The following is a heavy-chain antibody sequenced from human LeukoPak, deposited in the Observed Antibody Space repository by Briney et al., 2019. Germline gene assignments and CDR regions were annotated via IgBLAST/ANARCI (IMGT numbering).Heavy chain of an antibody. CDR2: INQIGSDK. Sequence: AGGSLRLSCAASGFTFSAFWMAWVRQAPGKGLEWVGNINQIGSDKYYVGSVKGRFTISRDNAQNSLYLQINSLRAEDTAVYYCTRDQRASDIWGQGTMVTVSS. CDR1: GFTFSAFW. CDR3: TRDQRASDI. V-gene: IGHV3-7*01. J-gene: IGHJ3*02.